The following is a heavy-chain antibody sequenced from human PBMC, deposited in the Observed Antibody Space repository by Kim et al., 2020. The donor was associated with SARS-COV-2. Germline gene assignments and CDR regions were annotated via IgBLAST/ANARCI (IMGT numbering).Heavy chain of an antibody. D-gene: IGHD6-19*01. Sequence: ASVKVSCKASGYTFTSYDINWVRQATGQGLEWMGWMNPNSGDTGYAQKFQGRVTMTRDTSISTAYMELSSLRSEDTAVYYCTRNVRETGWFDYWGQGSLVTASS. J-gene: IGHJ4*02. V-gene: IGHV1-8*01. CDR3: TRNVRETGWFDY. CDR2: MNPNSGDT. CDR1: GYTFTSYD.